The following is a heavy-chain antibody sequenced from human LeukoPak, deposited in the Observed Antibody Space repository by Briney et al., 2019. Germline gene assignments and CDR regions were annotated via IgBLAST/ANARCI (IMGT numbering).Heavy chain of an antibody. J-gene: IGHJ6*03. Sequence: PGGSLRLSCAASGFTFSSYSMNWVRQAPGKGLEWVSSISSSSSYIYYADSVKGRFTISRDNAKNSLYLQMNSLRAEDTAVYYCARSSYSSSPAGGYYMDVWGKGTTVTVSS. CDR2: ISSSSSYI. CDR3: ARSSYSSSPAGGYYMDV. CDR1: GFTFSSYS. D-gene: IGHD6-6*01. V-gene: IGHV3-21*04.